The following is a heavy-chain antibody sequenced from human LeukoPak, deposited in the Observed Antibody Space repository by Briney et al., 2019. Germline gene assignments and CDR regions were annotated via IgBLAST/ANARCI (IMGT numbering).Heavy chain of an antibody. V-gene: IGHV3-7*03. Sequence: GGSLRLSCAASGCMFSSNWMSWVRLAPRKGLEWVANIKEDGTETYYVDSVKGRFTISRDNAKNSLYLQMNSLRVEDTAVYYCAKEGRSLQTYWGQGTLVTVSS. CDR1: GCMFSSNW. J-gene: IGHJ4*02. D-gene: IGHD5-24*01. CDR2: IKEDGTET. CDR3: AKEGRSLQTY.